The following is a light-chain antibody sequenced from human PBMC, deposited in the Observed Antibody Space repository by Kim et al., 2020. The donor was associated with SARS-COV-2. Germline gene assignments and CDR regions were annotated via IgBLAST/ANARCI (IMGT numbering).Light chain of an antibody. CDR3: AAWDDSLNGPV. CDR2: SNN. V-gene: IGLV1-44*01. J-gene: IGLJ3*02. CDR1: SSNIVSNT. Sequence: GHRITISSSGTSSNIVSNTVSWYQQLPGTAPKLLIYSNNQRPSGVPDRFSGSKSGASASLAISGLQSEDEADYYCAAWDDSLNGPVFGGGTQLTVL.